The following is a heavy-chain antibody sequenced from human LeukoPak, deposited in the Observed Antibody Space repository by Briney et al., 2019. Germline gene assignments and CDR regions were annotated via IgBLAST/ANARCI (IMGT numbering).Heavy chain of an antibody. CDR1: GYTFTIYD. V-gene: IGHV1-8*01. CDR3: ARDGVLWFGELLYYMDV. Sequence: ASVKVSFKTSGYTFTIYDINWVRQATGQGREWMGWMSPNSVNTGYAQKFQGRVTMTRNTSISTAYMELSSLRSEDTAVYYCARDGVLWFGELLYYMDVWGKGTTVTVSS. J-gene: IGHJ6*03. CDR2: MSPNSVNT. D-gene: IGHD3-10*01.